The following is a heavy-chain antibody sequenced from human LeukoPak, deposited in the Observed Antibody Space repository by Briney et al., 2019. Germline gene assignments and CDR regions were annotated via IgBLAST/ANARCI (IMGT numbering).Heavy chain of an antibody. CDR2: IYYSGST. D-gene: IGHD4-23*01. Sequence: PSETLSLTCTVSGGSISSYYWSWIRQPPGKGLEWIGYIYYSGSTNYNPSLKSRVTISVDTSKNQFSLKLSSVTAADTAVYYCARMGVVGNPFANWGQGPLVTAS. J-gene: IGHJ4*02. V-gene: IGHV4-59*01. CDR1: GGSISSYY. CDR3: ARMGVVGNPFAN.